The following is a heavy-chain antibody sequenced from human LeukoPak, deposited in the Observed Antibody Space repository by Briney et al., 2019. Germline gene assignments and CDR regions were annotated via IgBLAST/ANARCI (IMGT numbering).Heavy chain of an antibody. CDR3: ARDRPTGWFDP. J-gene: IGHJ5*02. V-gene: IGHV4-59*12. CDR1: GGSISSYY. CDR2: IYYSGST. Sequence: PSETLSLTCTVSGGSISSYYWSWIRQPPGKGLEWIGYIYYSGSTNYNPSLKSRVTISVDTSKYQFSLKLSSVTAADTAVYYCARDRPTGWFDPWGQGTLVTVSS.